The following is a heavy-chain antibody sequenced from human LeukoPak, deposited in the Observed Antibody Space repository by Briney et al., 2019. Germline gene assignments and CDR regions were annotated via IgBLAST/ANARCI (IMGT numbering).Heavy chain of an antibody. V-gene: IGHV4-59*01. CDR2: IYYSGST. J-gene: IGHJ4*02. D-gene: IGHD4-23*01. Sequence: SETLSLTCTVSGGSISSYYWSWIRQPPGKGLEWIGYIYYSGSTNYNPSLKSRVTISVDTSKNQFSLNLSSVTAADTAVYYCARFRETRKIFDYWGQGTLVTVSS. CDR1: GGSISSYY. CDR3: ARFRETRKIFDY.